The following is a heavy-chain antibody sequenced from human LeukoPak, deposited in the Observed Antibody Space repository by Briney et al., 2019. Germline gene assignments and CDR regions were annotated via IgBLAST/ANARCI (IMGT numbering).Heavy chain of an antibody. D-gene: IGHD1-26*01. CDR3: ARLVGATGGSYYYYYYMDV. CDR1: GGSISSYY. J-gene: IGHJ6*03. V-gene: IGHV4-59*01. CDR2: IYYSGST. Sequence: SETLSLTCTVSGGSISSYYWSWIRQPPGKGLEWIGYIYYSGSTNYNPSLKSRVTISVDKSKNKFSLKLSSVTAVDTAVYYCARLVGATGGSYYYYYYMDVWGKGTTVTVSS.